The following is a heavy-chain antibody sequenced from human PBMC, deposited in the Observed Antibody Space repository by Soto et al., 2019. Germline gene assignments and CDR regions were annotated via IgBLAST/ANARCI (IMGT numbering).Heavy chain of an antibody. Sequence: QVQLQESGPGLVKPSETLSLTCTVSGGSISSYYWSWIRQPPGKGLEWIGYIYYSGSTNYNPSLKSRVTISVDTSKNQFSRKLSSVTAADTAVYYCARGRGFGELLFPRYYYYMDVWGKGTTVTVSS. CDR1: GGSISSYY. CDR3: ARGRGFGELLFPRYYYYMDV. J-gene: IGHJ6*03. CDR2: IYYSGST. D-gene: IGHD3-10*01. V-gene: IGHV4-59*01.